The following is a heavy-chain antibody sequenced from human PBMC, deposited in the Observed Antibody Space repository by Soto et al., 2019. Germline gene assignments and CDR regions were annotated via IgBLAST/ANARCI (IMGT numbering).Heavy chain of an antibody. CDR3: AKARGSSSRDPIFDF. V-gene: IGHV3-9*01. D-gene: IGHD6-13*01. CDR2: ISWNSAAI. J-gene: IGHJ4*02. Sequence: MQLVESGGGLIEPGRSLRLSCAASGFTFDDYAIHWVRQAPGKGLEWVSGISWNSAAIDYAVSVKGRFTIVRDNAMNSLYLQMNHLRPEDTAFYYCAKARGSSSRDPIFDFWGQGILVTVSS. CDR1: GFTFDDYA.